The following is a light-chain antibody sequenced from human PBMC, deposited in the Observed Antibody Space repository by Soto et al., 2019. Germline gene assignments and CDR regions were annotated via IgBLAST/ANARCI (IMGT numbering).Light chain of an antibody. J-gene: IGKJ4*01. CDR1: QEINKY. V-gene: IGKV1-33*01. CDR2: DVS. CDR3: QQYDNVPLT. Sequence: DIQMAQSPSSLSASVGVSVTITCQASQEINKYLNWYQQKAGKATKLLIYDVSNLEKGVPSRFSGSRSGTDFTFTISSLQPEDLATYFCQQYDNVPLTFGGGTKVDIK.